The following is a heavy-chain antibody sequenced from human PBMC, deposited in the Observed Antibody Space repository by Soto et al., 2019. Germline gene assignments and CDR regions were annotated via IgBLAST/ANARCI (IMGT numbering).Heavy chain of an antibody. V-gene: IGHV3-23*01. CDR3: AKDYRFRPISSSHYSSDY. Sequence: LRLSCAASGFTFSNYAMSWVRQAPGKGLEWVSSISGSGGGTYYADSVKGRFTISRDNSKNTLYLQMNSLRAEDTAVYYCAKDYRFRPISSSHYSSDYWGQGPLVTVS. CDR1: GFTFSNYA. D-gene: IGHD3-16*02. CDR2: ISGSGGGT. J-gene: IGHJ4*02.